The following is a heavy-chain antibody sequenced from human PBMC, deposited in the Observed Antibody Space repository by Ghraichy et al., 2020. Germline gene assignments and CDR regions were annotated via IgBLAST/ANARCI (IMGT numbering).Heavy chain of an antibody. V-gene: IGHV3-33*01. CDR3: LRSGNADGDLLAYGMDV. D-gene: IGHD4-17*01. CDR1: GFSFRRYG. Sequence: LSLTCAASGFSFRRYGMHWVRQAPGKGLEWVALIWNDGSNRYYADSLGGRFTISRDNSKNTLYLQISGLRADDTAVYYCLRSGNADGDLLAYGMDVWGQGTTVTVS. CDR2: IWNDGSNR. J-gene: IGHJ6*02.